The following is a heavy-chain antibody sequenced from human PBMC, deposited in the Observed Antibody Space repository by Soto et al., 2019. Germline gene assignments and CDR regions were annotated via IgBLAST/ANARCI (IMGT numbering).Heavy chain of an antibody. Sequence: QVQLQQWGAGLLKPSETLSLTCAVYGGSFSGYYWSWIRQPPGKGLEWIGEINHSGSTNYNPSLKSRVTIAVDTSKNQFSLKLSSVTAADTAVYYCATFGGVSSSPNDYWGQGTLVTVSS. CDR1: GGSFSGYY. V-gene: IGHV4-34*01. D-gene: IGHD3-16*01. J-gene: IGHJ4*02. CDR2: INHSGST. CDR3: ATFGGVSSSPNDY.